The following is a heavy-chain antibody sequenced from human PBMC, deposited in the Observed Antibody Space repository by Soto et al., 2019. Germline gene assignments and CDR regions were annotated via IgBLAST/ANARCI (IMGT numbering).Heavy chain of an antibody. J-gene: IGHJ5*02. CDR1: GGSISSYD. D-gene: IGHD2-21*02. Sequence: PSETLSLTCTVSGGSISSYDWSWIRQPPGKGLEWIGYIYYSGSTNYNPSLKSRVTISVDTSKNQFSLKLSSVTAADTAVYYCARRSCGGDCYYNWFDPWGQGTLVTVSS. CDR2: IYYSGST. CDR3: ARRSCGGDCYYNWFDP. V-gene: IGHV4-59*01.